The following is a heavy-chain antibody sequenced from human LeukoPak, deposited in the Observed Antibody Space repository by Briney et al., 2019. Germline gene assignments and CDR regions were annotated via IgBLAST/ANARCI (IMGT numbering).Heavy chain of an antibody. CDR2: IYTSGSA. V-gene: IGHV4-4*07. J-gene: IGHJ4*02. CDR1: GGSISSYY. Sequence: SETLSLTYTVSGGSISSYYWSWIRQPAGKGLEWIGRIYTSGSANYNPSLKSRVTMSVDASKNQFSLKLSSVTAADTAVYYCARVKKIVGATGGGIFDYRGQGTLVTVSS. D-gene: IGHD1-26*01. CDR3: ARVKKIVGATGGGIFDY.